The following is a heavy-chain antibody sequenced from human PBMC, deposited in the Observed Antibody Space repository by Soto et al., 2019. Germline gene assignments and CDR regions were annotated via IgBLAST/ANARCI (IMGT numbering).Heavy chain of an antibody. Sequence: EVQLLESGGGLVQPGGSLRLSCAASGFTFSSYAMSWVRQAPGKGLEWVSAISGSGGSTYYADSVKGRFTISRDNSKNTLYLQMKRLRAEDPAVYYCAKPGGQWLSPYFDYWGQGTLVTVSS. V-gene: IGHV3-23*01. D-gene: IGHD6-19*01. J-gene: IGHJ4*02. CDR3: AKPGGQWLSPYFDY. CDR1: GFTFSSYA. CDR2: ISGSGGST.